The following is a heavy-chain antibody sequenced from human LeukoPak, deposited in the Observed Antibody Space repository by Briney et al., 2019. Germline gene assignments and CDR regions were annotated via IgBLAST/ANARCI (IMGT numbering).Heavy chain of an antibody. V-gene: IGHV3-7*01. Sequence: PGGSLRLSCAASGFTFSSYWMSWVRQAPGKGLEWVANIRQSGNEKYYVDSVKGRFTISRDNAKNSLFLQMNSLRAEDTAVYYCAKGGNPDSWGQGTLVTVSS. CDR3: AKGGNPDS. J-gene: IGHJ5*01. CDR2: IRQSGNEK. CDR1: GFTFSSYW.